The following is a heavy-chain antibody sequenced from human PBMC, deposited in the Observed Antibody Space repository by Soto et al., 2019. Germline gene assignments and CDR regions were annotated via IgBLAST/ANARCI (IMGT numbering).Heavy chain of an antibody. J-gene: IGHJ5*02. Sequence: QLQLQESGPGLVKPSQTLSLTCAVSGGSISSGGYSWSWIRQPPGKGLEWIGSNYHSGSTYYNPSLKSRATISVDRSQNQFSLKLSSVTAADTAVYYCARVPGPWGQGTLGTVSS. D-gene: IGHD7-27*01. CDR1: GGSISSGGYS. CDR2: NYHSGST. CDR3: ARVPGP. V-gene: IGHV4-30-2*01.